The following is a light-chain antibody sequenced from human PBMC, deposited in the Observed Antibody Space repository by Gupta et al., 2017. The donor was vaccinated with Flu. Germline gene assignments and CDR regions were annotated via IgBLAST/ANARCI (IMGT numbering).Light chain of an antibody. CDR1: SSDVGGYKY. V-gene: IGLV2-14*01. Sequence: QPALTQPASASGSPGQSITISCTGTSSDVGGYKYVPWYQQHQGKAPKLMIYEVSNRPSGVSNRFSGSKSGNTASLTISGLQAEDEADYYCSSYTSSTTLVFGGGTKLTVL. J-gene: IGLJ3*02. CDR3: SSYTSSTTLV. CDR2: EVS.